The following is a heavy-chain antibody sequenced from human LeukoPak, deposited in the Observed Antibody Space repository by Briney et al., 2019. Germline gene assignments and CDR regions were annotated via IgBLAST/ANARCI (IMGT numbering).Heavy chain of an antibody. CDR3: ARDPGGVVYFDY. J-gene: IGHJ4*02. CDR2: IWYDGSNK. Sequence: PSGGSLRLSCAVSGFTFSNYDMHWVRQAPGKGLERVAVIWYDGSNKYYADSVKGRFTISRDNSKNTLYLQMNTLRAEDTAVYYCARDPGGVVYFDYWGQGTLVTVSS. CDR1: GFTFSNYD. D-gene: IGHD2-8*01. V-gene: IGHV3-33*01.